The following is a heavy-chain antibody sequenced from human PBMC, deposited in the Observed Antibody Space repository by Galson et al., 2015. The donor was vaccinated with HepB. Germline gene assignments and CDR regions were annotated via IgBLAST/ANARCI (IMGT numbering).Heavy chain of an antibody. CDR1: GFTFSSYG. CDR3: AKDPAARDDILTGSHFDY. D-gene: IGHD3-9*01. V-gene: IGHV3-30*18. CDR2: ISYDGSNK. J-gene: IGHJ4*02. Sequence: SLRLSCAASGFTFSSYGMHWVRQAPGKGLEWVAVISYDGSNKYYADSVKGRFTISRDNSKNTLYLQMNSLRAEDTAVYYCAKDPAARDDILTGSHFDYWGQGTLVTVSS.